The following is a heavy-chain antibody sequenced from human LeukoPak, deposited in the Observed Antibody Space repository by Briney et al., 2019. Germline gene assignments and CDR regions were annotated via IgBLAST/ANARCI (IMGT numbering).Heavy chain of an antibody. V-gene: IGHV3-30*02. CDR2: IRYDGSNK. Sequence: PGGSLRLSCAASGFTFSSYGMHWVRQAPGKGLEWVAFIRYDGSNKYYVDSVKGRFTISRDNSKSTLYLQMSSLRAEDTAVYYCAKDRWFVELYGCEYWGQGTPVTVSS. CDR1: GFTFSSYG. CDR3: AKDRWFVELYGCEY. D-gene: IGHD3-10*01. J-gene: IGHJ4*02.